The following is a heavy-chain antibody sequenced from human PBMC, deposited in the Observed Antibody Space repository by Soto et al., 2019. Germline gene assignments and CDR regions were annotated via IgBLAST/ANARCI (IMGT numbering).Heavy chain of an antibody. Sequence: SETLSLTCIVSGGSISSFYWSWIRQPPGKGLEWVGGIYYNGSATYNPSLESRVTMSVDMSKNHLFLTLNSVTAADTAVYYCARSSHPCGQAPSVIVSS. CDR3: ARSSHP. V-gene: IGHV4-59*01. CDR2: IYYNGSA. J-gene: IGHJ5*02. CDR1: GGSISSFY.